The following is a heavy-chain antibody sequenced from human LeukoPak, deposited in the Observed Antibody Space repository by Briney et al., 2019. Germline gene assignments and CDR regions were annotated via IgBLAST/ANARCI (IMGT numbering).Heavy chain of an antibody. V-gene: IGHV1-69*05. CDR2: IIPIFGTA. J-gene: IGHJ6*03. Sequence: SVKVSCKASGYTFTSYGISWVRQAPGQGLEWMGRIIPIFGTANYAQKFQGRVTITTDESTSTAYMELSSLRSEDTAVYYCARGIGGVKQPNAYYYYYMDVWGKGTTVTVSS. CDR3: ARGIGGVKQPNAYYYYYMDV. D-gene: IGHD6-13*01. CDR1: GYTFTSYG.